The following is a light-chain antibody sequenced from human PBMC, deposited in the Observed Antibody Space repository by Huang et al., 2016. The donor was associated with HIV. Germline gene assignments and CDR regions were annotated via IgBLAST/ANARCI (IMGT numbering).Light chain of an antibody. CDR3: QQTYSTPRT. J-gene: IGKJ1*01. CDR2: GAL. CDR1: ESISRY. V-gene: IGKV1-39*01. Sequence: IQMTQSPSSLSASVGDSVSITCRASESISRYLTWYQQKPGKAPELLIYGALSLESGVPSRFSGSESGTVFTLTISALQPEDFATYYCQQTYSTPRTFGQGTKVEI.